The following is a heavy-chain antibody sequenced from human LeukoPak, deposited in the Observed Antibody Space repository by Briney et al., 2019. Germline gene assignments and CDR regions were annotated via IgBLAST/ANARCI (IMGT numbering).Heavy chain of an antibody. CDR1: GYTFSSYG. J-gene: IGHJ3*02. D-gene: IGHD5-18*01. CDR3: ARGYSYGYVKGAFDI. Sequence: GASVTLSCNASGYTFSSYGMSWVRQAPGQGLEWMGWISAYNGNTNYAQKLQGRVTMTTDTSTSTAYMELRSLRSDDTAVYYCARGYSYGYVKGAFDIWGQGTMVTVSS. CDR2: ISAYNGNT. V-gene: IGHV1-18*04.